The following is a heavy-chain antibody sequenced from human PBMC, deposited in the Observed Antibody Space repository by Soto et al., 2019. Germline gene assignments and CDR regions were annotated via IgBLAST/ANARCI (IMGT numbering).Heavy chain of an antibody. V-gene: IGHV4-39*01. CDR3: ARHSRRYSVDY. Sequence: QLQLQESGPGLVKPSETLSLTCTVSGGSISSSSYYWGWIRQPPGKGLEWIGSIYYSGSTYYNPSLKSRVTXPGXPSKNQFPLKLGSVPAADTAVYSCARHSRRYSVDYWGQGTLVTVSS. CDR2: IYYSGST. CDR1: GGSISSSSYY. J-gene: IGHJ4*02. D-gene: IGHD1-20*01.